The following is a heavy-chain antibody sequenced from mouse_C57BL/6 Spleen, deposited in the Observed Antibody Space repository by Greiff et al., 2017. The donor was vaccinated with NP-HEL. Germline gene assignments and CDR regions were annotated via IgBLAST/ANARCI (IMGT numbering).Heavy chain of an antibody. CDR3: ARGATVVSDY. V-gene: IGHV5-17*01. J-gene: IGHJ2*01. D-gene: IGHD1-1*01. Sequence: DVQLQESGGGLVKPGGSLKLSCAASGFTFSDYGMHWVRQAPEKGLEWVAYISSGSSTIYYADTVKGRFTISRDNAKNTLFLQMTSLRSEDTAMYYCARGATVVSDYWGKGTTLTVSS. CDR1: GFTFSDYG. CDR2: ISSGSSTI.